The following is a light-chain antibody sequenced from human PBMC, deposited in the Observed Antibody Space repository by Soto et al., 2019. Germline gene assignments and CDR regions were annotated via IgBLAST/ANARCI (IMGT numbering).Light chain of an antibody. CDR3: QHYNSLPIT. CDR2: DSS. CDR1: QDIRFY. V-gene: IGKV1-33*01. J-gene: IGKJ5*01. Sequence: DIQMTQSPSSLSASLGDRFTITCHASQDIRFYLNWYQHKTGQAPKLLIYDSSQLETGVPSKFSGSGSGTDFTFTINNLQAEDIGTYYCQHYNSLPITFGQGTRLEIK.